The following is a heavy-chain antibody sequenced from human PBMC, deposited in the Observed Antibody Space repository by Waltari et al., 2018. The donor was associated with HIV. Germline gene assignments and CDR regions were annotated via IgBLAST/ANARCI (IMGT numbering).Heavy chain of an antibody. CDR1: GGSISSGSYY. Sequence: VQLQESGPGLVKPSQTLSLTCTVSGGSISSGSYYWSWIRQPAGKGLEWIGRIYTSGSTNYNPSLKSRVTISVDTSKNQFSLKLSSVTAADTAVYYCAAYYYDSSGYGGYYYGMDVWGQGTTVTVSS. J-gene: IGHJ6*02. CDR2: IYTSGST. V-gene: IGHV4-61*02. CDR3: AAYYYDSSGYGGYYYGMDV. D-gene: IGHD3-22*01.